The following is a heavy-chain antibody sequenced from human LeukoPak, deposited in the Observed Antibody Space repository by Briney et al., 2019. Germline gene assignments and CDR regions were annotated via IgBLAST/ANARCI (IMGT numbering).Heavy chain of an antibody. J-gene: IGHJ5*02. CDR1: GYTFTSYD. CDR2: MNPSSGDT. Sequence: ASVKVSCKASGYTFTSYDINWVRQATGQGLEWMGWMNPSSGDTGYAQKFRGRVTMTRNTSISTAYMELTSLRSEDTAVYYCARGGSARRTGFDPWGQGTLVTVSS. D-gene: IGHD3-10*01. V-gene: IGHV1-8*01. CDR3: ARGGSARRTGFDP.